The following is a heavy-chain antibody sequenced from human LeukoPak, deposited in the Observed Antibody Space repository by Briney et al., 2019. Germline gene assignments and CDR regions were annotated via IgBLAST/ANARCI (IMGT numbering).Heavy chain of an antibody. CDR1: GFTFAGYA. J-gene: IGHJ4*02. CDR2: LSGSGGST. Sequence: GGSLRLSCAASGFTFAGYAMSWVRQAPGKGLEWVSTLSGSGGSTYYADSVKGRFTISRDNSKNTLYVQMNSLRAEDTAVYYCAKGDSSGFDYWGQGTLVTVSS. CDR3: AKGDSSGFDY. D-gene: IGHD6-19*01. V-gene: IGHV3-23*01.